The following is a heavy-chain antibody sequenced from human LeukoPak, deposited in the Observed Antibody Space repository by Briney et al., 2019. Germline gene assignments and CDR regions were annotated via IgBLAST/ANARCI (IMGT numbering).Heavy chain of an antibody. J-gene: IGHJ4*02. CDR2: ITGGGADT. D-gene: IGHD6-6*01. CDR3: AKGSSSSRPYYFDY. CDR1: RFTFSKYA. V-gene: IGHV3-23*01. Sequence: GGSLRLSCVVSRFTFSKYAMSWVRQAPGMGLVWISAITGGGADTYYADSVKGRFTISRDNSRNSLYLQMNSLRVEDTAVYYCAKGSSSSRPYYFDYWGQGALVTVSS.